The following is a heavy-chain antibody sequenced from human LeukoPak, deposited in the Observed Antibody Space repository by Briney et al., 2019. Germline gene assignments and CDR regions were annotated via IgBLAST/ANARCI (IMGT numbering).Heavy chain of an antibody. CDR2: ISTSGAST. D-gene: IGHD3-22*01. V-gene: IGHV3-23*01. CDR1: GFTFSSNA. J-gene: IGHJ4*02. CDR3: TTITMMLIHPDY. Sequence: GGSLRLSCGASGFTFSSNAMSWVRQAPGKGLEWVSAISTSGASTHYADSVKGRFTISRDNSKNTLYLQMNSLQTEDTAVYYCTTITMMLIHPDYWGQGTLVTVSS.